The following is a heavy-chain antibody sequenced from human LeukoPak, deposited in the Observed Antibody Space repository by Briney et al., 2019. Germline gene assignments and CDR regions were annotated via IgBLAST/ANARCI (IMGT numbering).Heavy chain of an antibody. CDR2: ISSYNANT. D-gene: IGHD4/OR15-4a*01. J-gene: IGHJ4*02. V-gene: IGHV1-18*01. CDR3: ARDFIYGGRLFDY. Sequence: ASVKVSCKASGGTFSSYAISWVRQAPGQGLEWMGWISSYNANTNYAQKLQGRVTITTDISTSTAYMELRSLRSDDTAFYYCARDFIYGGRLFDYWGQGTLVTVSS. CDR1: GGTFSSYA.